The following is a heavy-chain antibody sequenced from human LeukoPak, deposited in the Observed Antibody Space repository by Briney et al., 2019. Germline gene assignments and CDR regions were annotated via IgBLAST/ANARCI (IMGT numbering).Heavy chain of an antibody. J-gene: IGHJ4*02. V-gene: IGHV3-23*01. D-gene: IGHD3-22*01. Sequence: PGGSLRLSCAASGFTFSSYAMSWVRRAPGKGLEWVSAISGSGGSTYYADCVKGRFTISRDNSKNTLYLQMNSLRAEDTAVYYCATDGPNYDSSGYPFDYWGQGTLVTVSS. CDR3: ATDGPNYDSSGYPFDY. CDR1: GFTFSSYA. CDR2: ISGSGGST.